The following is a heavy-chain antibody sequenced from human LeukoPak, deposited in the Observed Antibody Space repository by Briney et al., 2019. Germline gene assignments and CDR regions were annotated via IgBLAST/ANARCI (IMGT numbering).Heavy chain of an antibody. D-gene: IGHD5-12*01. J-gene: IGHJ3*02. CDR2: IYYSGSA. CDR3: ASGGVWGYDLDAFDI. CDR1: GGSISSTSYY. Sequence: SETLSLTCTVSGGSISSTSYYWGWIRQPPGKGLEYIGSIYYSGSAYYNPSLKSRVTISVDKSKNQFSLKLSSVTAADTAVYYCASGGVWGYDLDAFDIWGQGTMVTVSS. V-gene: IGHV4-39*07.